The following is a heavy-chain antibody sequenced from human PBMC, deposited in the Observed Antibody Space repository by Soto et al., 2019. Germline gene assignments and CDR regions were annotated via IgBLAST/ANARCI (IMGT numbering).Heavy chain of an antibody. Sequence: SETLSLTCTVSGGSISSSSYYWGWIRQPPGKGLEWTGSIYYSGSTYYNPSLKSRVTISVDTSKNQFSLKLSSVTAADTAVYYCARLGTISDDYWGQGTLVTVSS. CDR1: GGSISSSSYY. D-gene: IGHD3-3*01. V-gene: IGHV4-39*01. J-gene: IGHJ4*02. CDR2: IYYSGST. CDR3: ARLGTISDDY.